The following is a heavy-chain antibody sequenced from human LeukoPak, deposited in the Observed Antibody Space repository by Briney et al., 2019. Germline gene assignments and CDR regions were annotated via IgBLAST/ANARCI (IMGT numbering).Heavy chain of an antibody. CDR2: ISSSGSTI. CDR3: AREHLDCSSTSCPPTYYYYGMDV. Sequence: GGSLRLSRAASGFTFSDYYMSWIRQAPGKGLEWVSYISSSGSTIYYADSVKGRFTISRDNAKNSLYLQMNSLRAEDTAVYYCAREHLDCSSTSCPPTYYYYGMDVWGQGTTVTVSS. J-gene: IGHJ6*02. D-gene: IGHD2-2*01. CDR1: GFTFSDYY. V-gene: IGHV3-11*01.